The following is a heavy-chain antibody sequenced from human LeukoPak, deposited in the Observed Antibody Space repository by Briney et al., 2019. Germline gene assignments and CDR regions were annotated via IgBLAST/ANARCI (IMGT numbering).Heavy chain of an antibody. CDR2: IYYSGST. CDR1: GGSISSSSYY. V-gene: IGHV4-39*01. Sequence: SETLSLTCTVSGGSISSSSYYWGWIRQPPGKGLEWIGSIYYSGSTYYNPSLKSRVTISVDTSKNQFSLKLSSVTAADTAVYCCARQGVVIDAFDIWGQGTMVTVSS. CDR3: ARQGVVIDAFDI. J-gene: IGHJ3*02. D-gene: IGHD3-3*01.